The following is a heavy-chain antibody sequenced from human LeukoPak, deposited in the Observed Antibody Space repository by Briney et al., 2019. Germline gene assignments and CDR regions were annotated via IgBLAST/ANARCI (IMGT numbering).Heavy chain of an antibody. J-gene: IGHJ4*02. Sequence: ASVNVSCTASGGTFSSYAISWVRQAPGQGLEWMGGIIPIFGTANYALKFQGRVTITADESTSTAYMELSSLRSEDTAVYYCARTVRDALDYWGQGTLVTVSS. CDR3: ARTVRDALDY. CDR2: IIPIFGTA. CDR1: GGTFSSYA. D-gene: IGHD2-8*01. V-gene: IGHV1-69*13.